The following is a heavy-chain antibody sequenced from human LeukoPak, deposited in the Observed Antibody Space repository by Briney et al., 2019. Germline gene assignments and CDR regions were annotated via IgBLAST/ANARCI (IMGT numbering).Heavy chain of an antibody. D-gene: IGHD3-10*01. Sequence: ASVKVSCKASGGTFSSYAISWVRQAPGQGLEWMGGIIPIFGTANYAQKFQGRVTITADESTSTAYMELSSLRSEDTAVYYCATYDYGSGSNWFDPWGQGTLVTVSS. J-gene: IGHJ5*02. CDR2: IIPIFGTA. CDR1: GGTFSSYA. V-gene: IGHV1-69*13. CDR3: ATYDYGSGSNWFDP.